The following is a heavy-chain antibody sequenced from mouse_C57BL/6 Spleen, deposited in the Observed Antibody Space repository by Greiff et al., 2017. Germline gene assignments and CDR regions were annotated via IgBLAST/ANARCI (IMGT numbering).Heavy chain of an antibody. V-gene: IGHV3-6*01. D-gene: IGHD3-2*02. CDR1: GYSITSGYY. Sequence: DVKLQESGPGLVKPSQSLSLTCSVTGYSITSGYYWNWIRQFPGNKLEWMGYISYDGSNNYNPSLQNRISITRDTSKNQLFLKLNSVTTEDTATYYCATQAAWAMDYWGQGTSVTVSS. J-gene: IGHJ4*01. CDR2: ISYDGSN. CDR3: ATQAAWAMDY.